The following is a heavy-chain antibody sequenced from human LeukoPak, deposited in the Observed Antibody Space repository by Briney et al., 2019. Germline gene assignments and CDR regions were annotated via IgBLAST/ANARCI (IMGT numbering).Heavy chain of an antibody. CDR1: GGSISSGGYS. Sequence: SETLSLTCAVSGGSISSGGYSWSWIRQPPGKGLEWIGYIYHSGSTYYHPSLKSRVTISVDRSKNQFSLKLSSVTAADTAVYYCARVDLGYCSGGSCYPVFDYWGQGTLVTVSS. CDR2: IYHSGST. D-gene: IGHD2-15*01. CDR3: ARVDLGYCSGGSCYPVFDY. V-gene: IGHV4-30-2*01. J-gene: IGHJ4*02.